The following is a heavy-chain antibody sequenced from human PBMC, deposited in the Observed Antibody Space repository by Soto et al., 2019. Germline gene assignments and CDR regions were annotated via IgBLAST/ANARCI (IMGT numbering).Heavy chain of an antibody. D-gene: IGHD6-13*01. CDR3: ARGSRSSWYNYYGMDV. CDR1: GGSISSYY. CDR2: IYYSGST. V-gene: IGHV4-59*01. J-gene: IGHJ6*02. Sequence: SETLSLTCTVSGGSISSYYWSWIRQPPGKGLEWIGYIYYSGSTNYNPSLKSRVTISVDTSKNQFSLKLSSVTAADTAVYYCARGSRSSWYNYYGMDVWGQGTTVTVSS.